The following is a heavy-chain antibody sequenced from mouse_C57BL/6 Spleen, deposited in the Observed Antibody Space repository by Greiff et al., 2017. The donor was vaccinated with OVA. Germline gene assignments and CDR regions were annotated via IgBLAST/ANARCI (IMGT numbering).Heavy chain of an antibody. V-gene: IGHV1-69*01. CDR3: ARYLITTVGGYAMDY. Sequence: QVQLQQPGAELVMPGASVKLSCKASGYTFTSYWMHWVKQRPGQGLEWIGEIDPSDSYTNYNQKFKGKSTLTVDKSSSTAYMQLSSLTSEDSAVYYCARYLITTVGGYAMDYWGQGTSVTVSS. J-gene: IGHJ4*01. CDR1: GYTFTSYW. D-gene: IGHD1-1*01. CDR2: IDPSDSYT.